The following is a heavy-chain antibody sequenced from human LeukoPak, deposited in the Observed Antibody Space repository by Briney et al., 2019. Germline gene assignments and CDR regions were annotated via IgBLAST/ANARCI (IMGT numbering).Heavy chain of an antibody. Sequence: SETLSLTCAVYGGSFSGYYWSWIRQPPGKGLEWIGEINHSGSTNYNPSLKSRVTISVDTSKKQFSLKLSSVTAADTAVYHCGGSATPNDAFDLWGQGTMVTVSS. V-gene: IGHV4-34*01. CDR1: GGSFSGYY. CDR3: GGSATPNDAFDL. J-gene: IGHJ3*01. D-gene: IGHD5-12*01. CDR2: INHSGST.